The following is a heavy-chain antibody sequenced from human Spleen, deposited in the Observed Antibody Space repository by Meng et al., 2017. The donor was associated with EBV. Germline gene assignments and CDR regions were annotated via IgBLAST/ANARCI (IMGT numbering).Heavy chain of an antibody. J-gene: IGHJ5*02. CDR3: AKDLSGRFDP. CDR2: IPSDASHNK. V-gene: IGHV3-30*18. Sequence: QEELVESWGGVVQPGRSLRLSCAASGFIFSGYGFHWVRQAPGKGPEWVAIIPSDASHNKYYADSVKGRFTISRDNSKNTLYLQMNSLKIEDTAVYYCAKDLSGRFDPWGQGTLVTVSS. CDR1: GFIFSGYG. D-gene: IGHD1-14*01.